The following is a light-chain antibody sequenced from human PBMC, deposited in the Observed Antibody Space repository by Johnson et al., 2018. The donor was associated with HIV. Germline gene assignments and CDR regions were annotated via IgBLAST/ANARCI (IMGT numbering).Light chain of an antibody. V-gene: IGLV1-51*02. CDR2: ENN. CDR3: GTWDSRLSTNYV. CDR1: SSNIGNKY. J-gene: IGLJ1*01. Sequence: QSVLTQPPSVSAAPGQKVTISCSGSSSNIGNKYVSWYQQLPGTAPKLLIYENNKRPPGIPDRFSGSKSGTSATLGITGLTTGDEADYYCGTWDSRLSTNYVFGTGTKVTVL.